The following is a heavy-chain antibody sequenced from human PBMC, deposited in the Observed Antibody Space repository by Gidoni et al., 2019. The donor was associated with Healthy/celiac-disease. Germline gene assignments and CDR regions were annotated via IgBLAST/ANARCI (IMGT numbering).Heavy chain of an antibody. CDR2: VIPIFGTA. Sequence: QVQLVQSGAEVKKPGSSVRVSCTASGGTFRSSASSGVRQASGQGLEWMGGVIPIFGTANYEHKVQGRVTITADESTSTAYMELSSLRSEDMAVYYCARGHDIVVVPAAQLYYYYYYYMDVWGKGTTVTVSS. CDR3: ARGHDIVVVPAAQLYYYYYYYMDV. CDR1: GGTFRSSA. D-gene: IGHD2-2*01. J-gene: IGHJ6*03. V-gene: IGHV1-69*01.